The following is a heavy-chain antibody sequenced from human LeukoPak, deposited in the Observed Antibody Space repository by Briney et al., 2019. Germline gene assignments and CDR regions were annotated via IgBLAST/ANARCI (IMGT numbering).Heavy chain of an antibody. CDR3: ARYVWGSYPTFEDY. CDR2: IYYSGST. D-gene: IGHD3-16*02. CDR1: GGSIRSYY. V-gene: IGHV4-59*01. Sequence: KPSATLSLTCAVSGGSIRSYYWSWIRQPPGKGLEWIGYIYYSGSTNYNPSLKSRVTLSVDTSKNQFSLKLSSVTAADTAVYYCARYVWGSYPTFEDYWGQGTLVTVSS. J-gene: IGHJ4*02.